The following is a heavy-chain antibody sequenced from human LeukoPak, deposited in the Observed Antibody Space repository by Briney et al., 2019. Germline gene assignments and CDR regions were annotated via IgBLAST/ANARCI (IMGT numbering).Heavy chain of an antibody. CDR2: IYYSGST. CDR3: ARDGGSGSFYYYGMDV. V-gene: IGHV4-39*07. J-gene: IGHJ6*02. CDR1: GGSISSSSYY. D-gene: IGHD3-10*01. Sequence: SETLSLTCTVSGGSISSSSYYWGWIRQPPGKGLEWIGSIYYSGSTYYNPSLKSRVTISVDTSKNQFSLKLSSVTAADTAVYYCARDGGSGSFYYYGMDVWGQGTTVTVSS.